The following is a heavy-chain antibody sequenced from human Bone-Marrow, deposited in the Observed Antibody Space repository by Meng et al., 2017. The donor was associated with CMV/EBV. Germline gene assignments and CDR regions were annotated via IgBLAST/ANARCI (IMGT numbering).Heavy chain of an antibody. D-gene: IGHD1-1*01. Sequence: SGYTFTSYGIRWVRQAPGQGLEWMGWISAYNGNTNYAQKLQGRVTMTTDTSTSTAYMELRSLRSDDTAVYYCARDSAIQQWSRFDYWGQGTLVTVSS. V-gene: IGHV1-18*01. CDR1: GYTFTSYG. CDR2: ISAYNGNT. J-gene: IGHJ4*02. CDR3: ARDSAIQQWSRFDY.